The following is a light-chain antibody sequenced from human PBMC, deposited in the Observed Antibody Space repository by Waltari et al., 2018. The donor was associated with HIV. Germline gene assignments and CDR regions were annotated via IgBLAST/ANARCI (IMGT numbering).Light chain of an antibody. CDR3: QQYYSTPWT. V-gene: IGKV1-NL1*01. CDR2: GTS. Sequence: DIQMTQSPSSLSASEGDRVTITCRASQGLSKSLAWYQQKPGRAPKVLLHGTSSLGSGVPSRFSGSGSGTDYTLTISSLQPEDFATYYCQQYYSTPWTFGQGTKVEIK. CDR1: QGLSKS. J-gene: IGKJ1*01.